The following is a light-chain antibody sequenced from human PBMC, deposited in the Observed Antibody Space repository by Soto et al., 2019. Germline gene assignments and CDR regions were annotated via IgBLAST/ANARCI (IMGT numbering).Light chain of an antibody. CDR3: QQSYTTASIT. J-gene: IGKJ5*01. V-gene: IGKV1-39*01. CDR1: QSISRN. CDR2: AAS. Sequence: DIQMTQSPSSLSASVGDRVTITCRASQSISRNLNWYQHKPGKAPKLLIYAASSLQNGAPSRFSGGGSGTDFTLSISSLQPEDFGTYYCQQSYTTASITFGHGTRLEIK.